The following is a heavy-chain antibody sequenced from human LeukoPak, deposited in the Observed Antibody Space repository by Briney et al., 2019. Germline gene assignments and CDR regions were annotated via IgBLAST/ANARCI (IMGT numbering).Heavy chain of an antibody. CDR1: GFTFSSYW. J-gene: IGHJ1*01. Sequence: GGSLRLSCAASGFTFSSYWMHWVRQAPGKGLVLVSRIKGDGNTNYADSVKGRFTISRDNAKNTVSLQMNSLRAEDTGVYYCARAPSEIGGYFPEYFRHWGQGTLVTVSS. CDR2: IKGDGNT. CDR3: ARAPSEIGGYFPEYFRH. V-gene: IGHV3-74*01. D-gene: IGHD3-22*01.